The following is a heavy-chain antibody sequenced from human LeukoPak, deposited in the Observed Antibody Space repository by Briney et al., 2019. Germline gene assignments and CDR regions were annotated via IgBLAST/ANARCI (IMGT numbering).Heavy chain of an antibody. Sequence: ASVKVSCKASGGTFSSYAISWVRQAPGQGLEWMEGIIPIFGTANYAQKFQGRVTITADESTSTAYMELSSLRSEDTAVYYCARAGDYGGNQKTPDWYFDLWAVAPWSLSPQ. CDR2: IIPIFGTA. CDR3: ARAGDYGGNQKTPDWYFDL. D-gene: IGHD4-17*01. V-gene: IGHV1-69*01. J-gene: IGHJ2*01. CDR1: GGTFSSYA.